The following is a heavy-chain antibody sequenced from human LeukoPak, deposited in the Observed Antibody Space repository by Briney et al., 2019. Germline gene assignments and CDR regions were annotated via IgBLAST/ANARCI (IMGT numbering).Heavy chain of an antibody. D-gene: IGHD2/OR15-2a*01. V-gene: IGHV4-59*08. CDR1: GTSITVYY. Sequence: PSETLSLPCFVSGTSITVYYWSWIRQPPGKGLEWIGTIDYSGSTNYSPSLQSRVSMSADTSSNHFSLSLDSVTAADTAVYYCARRTMGPNYLYYFDTCGEGSLVCVSS. CDR2: IDYSGST. CDR3: ARRTMGPNYLYYFDT. J-gene: IGHJ4*02.